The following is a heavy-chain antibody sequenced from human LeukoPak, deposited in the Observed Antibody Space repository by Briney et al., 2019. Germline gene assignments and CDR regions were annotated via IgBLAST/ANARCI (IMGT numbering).Heavy chain of an antibody. CDR2: IYYSGSP. J-gene: IGHJ4*02. Sequence: SETLSLTCTVSGGSISSSSYYWGWIRQPPGKGLEWIGSIYYSGSPYYNPSLKSRVTISVDTSKNQFSLKLSSVTAADTAVYYCARARDSSSWYAQYYFDYWGQGTLVTVSS. D-gene: IGHD6-13*01. CDR3: ARARDSSSWYAQYYFDY. CDR1: GGSISSSSYY. V-gene: IGHV4-39*07.